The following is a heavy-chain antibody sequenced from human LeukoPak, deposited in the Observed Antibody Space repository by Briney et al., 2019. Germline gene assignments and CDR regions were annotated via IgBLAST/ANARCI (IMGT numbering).Heavy chain of an antibody. J-gene: IGHJ4*02. CDR1: GYTFTSYA. CDR3: ARAHHRFPPDY. Sequence: ASVNVSCKASGYTFTSYAMHWVRQAPGQRLEWMGWINAGNGNTKYSQKFQGRVTITRDTSASTAYMELSSLRSEDTAVYYCARAHHRFPPDYWGQGTLVTVSS. CDR2: INAGNGNT. D-gene: IGHD1-14*01. V-gene: IGHV1-3*01.